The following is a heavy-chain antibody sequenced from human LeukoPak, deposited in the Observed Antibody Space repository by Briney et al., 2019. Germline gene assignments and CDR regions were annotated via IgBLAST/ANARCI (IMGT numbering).Heavy chain of an antibody. Sequence: ASVKVSCKASGYTFTSYGISWVRQAPGQGLEWMGWISAYNGNTNYAQKLQGRVTMTTDTSTSTAYMELRSLRSEDTAVYYCARVYSSGWYGPGAFDIWGQGTMVTVSS. D-gene: IGHD6-19*01. CDR3: ARVYSSGWYGPGAFDI. J-gene: IGHJ3*02. V-gene: IGHV1-18*01. CDR1: GYTFTSYG. CDR2: ISAYNGNT.